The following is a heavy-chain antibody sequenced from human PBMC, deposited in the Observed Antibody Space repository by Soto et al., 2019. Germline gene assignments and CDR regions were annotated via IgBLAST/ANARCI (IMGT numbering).Heavy chain of an antibody. J-gene: IGHJ6*01. CDR2: ISAYNGNT. V-gene: IGHV1-18*01. D-gene: IGHD6-6*01. CDR3: ARIGVDSSSSPRLYYYYGMDV. CDR1: RYTIARRS. Sequence: SAKATSKDPRYTIARRSRCWAQQPKRKALHWLGWISAYNGNTNYAQKLQGRVTMTTDTSTSTAYMELRSLRSDDTAVYYCARIGVDSSSSPRLYYYYGMDVWGQGTTVTGSS.